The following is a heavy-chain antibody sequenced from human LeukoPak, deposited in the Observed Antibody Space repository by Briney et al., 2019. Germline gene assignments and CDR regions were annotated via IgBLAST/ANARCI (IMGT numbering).Heavy chain of an antibody. V-gene: IGHV3-74*01. CDR1: GNYW. CDR3: VSFYETY. D-gene: IGHD2/OR15-2a*01. Sequence: GGSLRLSCAASGNYWMHWVRQAPGKGLVWVSHINSDGSWTSYADSVKGRFTISKDNAKNTVYLQMNSLRAGDTAVYYCVSFYETYWGRGTLVTVSS. CDR2: INSDGSWT. J-gene: IGHJ4*02.